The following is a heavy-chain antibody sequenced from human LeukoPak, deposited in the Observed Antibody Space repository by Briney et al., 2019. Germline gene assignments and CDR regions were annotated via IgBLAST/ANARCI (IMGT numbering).Heavy chain of an antibody. CDR1: GFTFSNYA. D-gene: IGHD3-16*01. J-gene: IGHJ3*02. Sequence: GGSLRLSCAVSGFTFSNYAMTWVRQAPGKGLEWFSVISASGGSTYYADSVKGRFTISRDNAKNSLYLQMNSLRIEDMALYFCTRGTWGNAFDIWGQGTMVTVSS. CDR2: ISASGGST. V-gene: IGHV3-23*01. CDR3: TRGTWGNAFDI.